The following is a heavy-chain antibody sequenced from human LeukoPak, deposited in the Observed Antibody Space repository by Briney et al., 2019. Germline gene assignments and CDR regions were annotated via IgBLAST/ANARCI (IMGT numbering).Heavy chain of an antibody. CDR3: ARIYDFWSGYYYGMDV. D-gene: IGHD3-3*01. J-gene: IGHJ6*02. Sequence: GGSLRLSCAASGFTFSSYSMNWVRQAPGKGLEWVSSISSSSSYIYYADSVKGRFTISRDNAKNSLYPQMNSLRAEDTAVYYCARIYDFWSGYYYGMDVWGQGTTVTVSS. V-gene: IGHV3-21*01. CDR1: GFTFSSYS. CDR2: ISSSSSYI.